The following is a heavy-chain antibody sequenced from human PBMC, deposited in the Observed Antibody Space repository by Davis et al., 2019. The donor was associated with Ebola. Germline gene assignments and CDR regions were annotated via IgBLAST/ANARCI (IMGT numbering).Heavy chain of an antibody. CDR3: ARQIAAAWYVDL. CDR2: IDPIDSYT. Sequence: GESLKTSCNGSGYSFTSYWISWVRQMPGKGPEWMGRIDPIDSYTNYSPSFQGHVTLSADKSISTAYLQGSSLKASDTAMYYCARQIAAAWYVDLWGRGTLVTVSS. J-gene: IGHJ2*01. CDR1: GYSFTSYW. V-gene: IGHV5-10-1*01. D-gene: IGHD6-13*01.